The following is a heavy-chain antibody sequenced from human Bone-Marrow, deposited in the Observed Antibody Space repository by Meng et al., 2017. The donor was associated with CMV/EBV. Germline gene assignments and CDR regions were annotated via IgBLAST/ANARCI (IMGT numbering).Heavy chain of an antibody. J-gene: IGHJ4*02. CDR3: ARALFRYCSSTSCYSDY. V-gene: IGHV1-8*02. Sequence: ASVKVSCKASGYTFTSYGISWVRQATGQGLEWMGWMNPNSGNTGYAQKFQGRVTMTRNTSISTAYMELSSLRSEETAVYYCARALFRYCSSTSCYSDYWGQGTLVTVSS. CDR1: GYTFTSYG. CDR2: MNPNSGNT. D-gene: IGHD2-2*01.